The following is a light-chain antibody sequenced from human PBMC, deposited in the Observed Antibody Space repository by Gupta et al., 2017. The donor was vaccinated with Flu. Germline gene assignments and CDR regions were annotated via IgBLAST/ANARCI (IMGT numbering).Light chain of an antibody. Sequence: PTIRSLSVGDIITSSCRASQRISSYLNWYQQKPGKAPQLLIYAASSLQSGVPSSFSGSGSETDFTLTINSLQPEDFAIYFCQQSYKNPFTFGQGTKVEIK. J-gene: IGKJ2*01. CDR3: QQSYKNPFT. CDR1: QRISSY. V-gene: IGKV1-39*01. CDR2: AAS.